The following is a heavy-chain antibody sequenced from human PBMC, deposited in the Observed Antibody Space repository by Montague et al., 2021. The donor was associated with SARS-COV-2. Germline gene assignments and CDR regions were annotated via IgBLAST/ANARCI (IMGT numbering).Heavy chain of an antibody. V-gene: IGHV3-43*02. CDR2: ITGDGDTT. CDR1: GFTFDDYA. D-gene: IGHD6-13*01. Sequence: SLRLSCAASGFTFDDYAMHWVRQTPGKGLEWVSFITGDGDTTDYGDSVKGRFAISRDNSKKSLYLQMNSLRTEDTALYYCAKDGLGPPEQLVRASDWYFDLWGRGTLVTVSS. CDR3: AKDGLGPPEQLVRASDWYFDL. J-gene: IGHJ2*01.